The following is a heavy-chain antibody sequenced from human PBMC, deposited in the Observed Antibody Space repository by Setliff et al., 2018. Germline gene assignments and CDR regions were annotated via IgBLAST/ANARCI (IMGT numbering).Heavy chain of an antibody. CDR3: ARGKNGSRQLVVLGWFDP. V-gene: IGHV4-34*01. J-gene: IGHJ5*02. D-gene: IGHD3-22*01. CDR2: INHSGST. CDR1: GGSFSGHY. Sequence: PSETLSLTCAVYGGSFSGHYWSWIRQPPGKGLEWIGEINHSGSTNYNPSLKSRVTISVDTSKNQFSLKLSSVTAADTAVYYCARGKNGSRQLVVLGWFDPWGQGTLVTVSS.